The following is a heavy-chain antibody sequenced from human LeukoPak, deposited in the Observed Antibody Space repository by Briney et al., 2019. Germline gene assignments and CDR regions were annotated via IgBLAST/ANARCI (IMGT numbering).Heavy chain of an antibody. Sequence: GGSLRLSCAASGFTLSDNLMHWVRQAPGKGLEWVAVISYDGTNTYSAASMKGRFTISRDNSKNTLFLQMNNLRAEDTALYYCVRESDSRSASGSPDHWGQGTLVTVSS. CDR1: GFTLSDNL. J-gene: IGHJ4*02. CDR3: VRESDSRSASGSPDH. D-gene: IGHD3-10*01. CDR2: ISYDGTNT. V-gene: IGHV3-30-3*01.